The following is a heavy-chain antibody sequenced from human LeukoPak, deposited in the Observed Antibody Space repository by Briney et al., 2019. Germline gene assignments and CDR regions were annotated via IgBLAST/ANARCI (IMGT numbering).Heavy chain of an antibody. V-gene: IGHV3-23*01. J-gene: IGHJ3*02. CDR3: ANLPHYCSSTSCFNYDAFDI. D-gene: IGHD2-2*01. Sequence: GGSLRLSCAASGFTFSSYAMSWVRQAPGKGLEWVSAISGSGGSTYYADSVKGRFTISRDNSKNTLYLQMNSLRAEDTAVYYCANLPHYCSSTSCFNYDAFDIWGQGTIVTVSS. CDR2: ISGSGGST. CDR1: GFTFSSYA.